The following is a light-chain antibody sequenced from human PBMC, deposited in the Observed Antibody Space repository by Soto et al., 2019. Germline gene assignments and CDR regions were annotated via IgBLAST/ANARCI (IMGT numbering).Light chain of an antibody. CDR1: SSEVGSYNL. V-gene: IGLV2-23*02. J-gene: IGLJ1*01. CDR2: EVS. Sequence: QSVLTQHASVSGSPGQSIHISCTGNSSEVGSYNLVSCYQQHPGKAPKLMIYEVSKRPSGVSNRFSGSKSCNTASLTISGLQAEDEADYYCCSYAGSSTYNYVFGTGTKVTVL. CDR3: CSYAGSSTYNYV.